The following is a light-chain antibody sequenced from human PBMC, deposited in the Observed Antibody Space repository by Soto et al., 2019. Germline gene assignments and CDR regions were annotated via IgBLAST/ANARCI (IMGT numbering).Light chain of an antibody. Sequence: EIVLTQSPATLSLSPGERATLSCRASQSVGSDLAWYQQKPGQAPRLIIYDASKRATGIPGRFSGIGSGADSTLTITSLEPEDFAVYYCQQRSSWPLTFGQGTRLEIK. V-gene: IGKV3-11*01. CDR1: QSVGSD. CDR2: DAS. J-gene: IGKJ5*01. CDR3: QQRSSWPLT.